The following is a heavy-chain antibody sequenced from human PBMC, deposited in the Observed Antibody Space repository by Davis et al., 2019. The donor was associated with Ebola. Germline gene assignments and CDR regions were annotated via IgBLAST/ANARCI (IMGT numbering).Heavy chain of an antibody. CDR2: IIPIFGTA. CDR1: GYTFTSYG. V-gene: IGHV1-69*13. CDR3: ARNLGGIAPFNWFDP. Sequence: SVKVSCKASGYTFTSYGISWVRQAPGQGLEWMGGIIPIFGTANYAQKFQGRVTITADESTSTAYMELSSLRSEDTAMYYCARNLGGIAPFNWFDPWGQGTLVTVSS. J-gene: IGHJ5*02. D-gene: IGHD6-13*01.